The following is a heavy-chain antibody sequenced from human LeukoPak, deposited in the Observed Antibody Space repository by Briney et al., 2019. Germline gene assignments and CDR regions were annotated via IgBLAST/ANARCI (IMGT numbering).Heavy chain of an antibody. Sequence: TGGSLRLSCAASGFTFSSYWMSWVRQAPGKGLEWVANIKQDGSEKYYVDSVKGRFTISRDNAKNSLYLQMNSLRAEDTAVYYCARDKRYFDWPTNRYYYYGMDVWGQGTTVIVSS. J-gene: IGHJ6*02. V-gene: IGHV3-7*01. CDR3: ARDKRYFDWPTNRYYYYGMDV. CDR2: IKQDGSEK. D-gene: IGHD3-9*01. CDR1: GFTFSSYW.